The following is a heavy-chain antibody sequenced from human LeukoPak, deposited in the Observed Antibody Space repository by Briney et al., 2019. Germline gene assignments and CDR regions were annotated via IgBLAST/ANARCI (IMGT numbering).Heavy chain of an antibody. CDR3: ARLWGGRLRYFDWLSNYYMDV. J-gene: IGHJ6*03. Sequence: PSETLSLTCTVSGVSISSSNSYWGWIRQPPGKGLEWIGSIYYSGNTYYNASLKSQVSISIDTSKNQFSLRLTSVTAADTAVYCCARLWGGRLRYFDWLSNYYMDVWGKGTTVTISS. CDR2: IYYSGNT. CDR1: GVSISSSNSY. V-gene: IGHV4-39*01. D-gene: IGHD3-9*01.